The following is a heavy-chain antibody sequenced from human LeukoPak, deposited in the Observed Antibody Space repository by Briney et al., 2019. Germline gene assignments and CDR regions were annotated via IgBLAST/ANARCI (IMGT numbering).Heavy chain of an antibody. J-gene: IGHJ4*02. D-gene: IGHD3-16*01. Sequence: GGSLRLSCVGSGFDFNYYDINWVRQAPGKGLEWVSSISNRSSYIYFADSAKGRFTISRDNANGSVFLHMTSLRPEDTAVYYCARRGGMSSGRSFDHWGQGTLVTVSS. V-gene: IGHV3-21*01. CDR1: GFDFNYYD. CDR2: ISNRSSYI. CDR3: ARRGGMSSGRSFDH.